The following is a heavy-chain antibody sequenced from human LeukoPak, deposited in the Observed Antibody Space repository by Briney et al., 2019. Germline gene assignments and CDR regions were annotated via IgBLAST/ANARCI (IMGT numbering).Heavy chain of an antibody. CDR3: ARGNDY. Sequence: GASVKVSCKASGYTFTGYYMNWVRQAPGQGLEWMVWINPNSGGTNDAQKFQGRVTMTRDTSISTAYMELIRLRSDDTAVYYCARGNDYWGQGTLVTVSS. CDR1: GYTFTGYY. J-gene: IGHJ4*02. V-gene: IGHV1-2*02. CDR2: INPNSGGT.